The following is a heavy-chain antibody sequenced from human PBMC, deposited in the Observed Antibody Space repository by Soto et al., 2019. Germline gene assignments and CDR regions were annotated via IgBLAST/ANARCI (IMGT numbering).Heavy chain of an antibody. CDR3: ATDPRVRAAFDP. V-gene: IGHV1-24*01. J-gene: IGHJ5*02. CDR2: FDPEDGET. CDR1: GYTLTELS. Sequence: ASVKVSCKVSGYTLTELSMHWVRQAPGKGLEWMGGFDPEDGETIYAQKFQGRVTMTEDTSTDTAYMELSSLRSEDTAVYYCATDPRVRAAFDPWGQGTLVTVSS. D-gene: IGHD2-15*01.